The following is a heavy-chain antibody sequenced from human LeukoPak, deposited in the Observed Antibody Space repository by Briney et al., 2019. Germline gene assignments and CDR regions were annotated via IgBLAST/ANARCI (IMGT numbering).Heavy chain of an antibody. J-gene: IGHJ4*02. D-gene: IGHD4-23*01. CDR1: GLTVSSY. Sequence: GGSVRLSCAASGLTVSSYMSWVRQAPGKGLEWVSVIYSGGSIYYADSVKGRFTISRDKSKNTLYLQMNSLRAEDTAVYYCARPPYVGVDYWGQGTL. CDR2: IYSGGSI. V-gene: IGHV3-66*04. CDR3: ARPPYVGVDY.